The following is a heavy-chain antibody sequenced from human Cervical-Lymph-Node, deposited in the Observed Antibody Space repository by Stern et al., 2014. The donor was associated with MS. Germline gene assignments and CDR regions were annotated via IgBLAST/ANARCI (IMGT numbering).Heavy chain of an antibody. CDR1: GGPFSSYA. CDR3: ARGPNGGEGISVLQH. CDR2: IIPIFGTA. J-gene: IGHJ1*01. Sequence: QVQLVQSGAEVKKPGSSVKVSCKASGGPFSSYAISWVRQAPGQGLEWMGGIIPIFGTATYAQKVQGRVTITADESTSTAYMELSSLRSEDTAVYYCARGPNGGEGISVLQHWGQGTLVTVSS. V-gene: IGHV1-69*01. D-gene: IGHD2-8*01.